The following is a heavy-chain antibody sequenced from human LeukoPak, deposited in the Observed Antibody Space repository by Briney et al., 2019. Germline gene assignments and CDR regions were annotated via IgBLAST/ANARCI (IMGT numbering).Heavy chain of an antibody. D-gene: IGHD2-15*01. J-gene: IGHJ6*02. V-gene: IGHV3-11*01. CDR2: ISHSGYTI. Sequence: GGSLRLSRVASGFSSSDDFMGWIRQAPGQRPEWVSYISHSGYTIQYADSVKGRFTISRDNAKNSLYLQMNSLRAEDTAVYYCARERGDIVAFWGQGTTVTVSS. CDR1: GFSSSDDF. CDR3: ARERGDIVAF.